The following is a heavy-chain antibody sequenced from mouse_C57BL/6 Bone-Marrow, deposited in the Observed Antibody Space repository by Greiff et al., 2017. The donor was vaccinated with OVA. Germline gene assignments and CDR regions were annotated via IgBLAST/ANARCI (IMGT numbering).Heavy chain of an antibody. D-gene: IGHD2-3*01. CDR2: IYPRSGNT. Sequence: QVQLQQSGAELARPGASVKLSCKASGYTFTSYGISWVKQRTGQGLEWIGEIYPRSGNTYYNEKFKGKATLTADKSSSTAYMELRSLTSEDSAVYFCARLDGYYPGFAYWGQGTLVTVSA. V-gene: IGHV1-81*01. CDR1: GYTFTSYG. J-gene: IGHJ3*01. CDR3: ARLDGYYPGFAY.